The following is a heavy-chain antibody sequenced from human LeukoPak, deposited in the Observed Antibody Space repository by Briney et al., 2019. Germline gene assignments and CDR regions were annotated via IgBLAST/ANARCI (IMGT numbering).Heavy chain of an antibody. CDR1: GYTFSNNA. CDR3: ARGYCSSTSCYGGSY. CDR2: INTNTGNP. Sequence: ASVKVSCKVSGYTFSNNAMNWVRQAPGQGLEWMGWINTNTGNPTYAQGFTGRFVFSLDTSVSTAYLQISSLKAEDTAVYYCARGYCSSTSCYGGSYWGQGTLVTVSS. V-gene: IGHV7-4-1*02. J-gene: IGHJ4*02. D-gene: IGHD2-2*01.